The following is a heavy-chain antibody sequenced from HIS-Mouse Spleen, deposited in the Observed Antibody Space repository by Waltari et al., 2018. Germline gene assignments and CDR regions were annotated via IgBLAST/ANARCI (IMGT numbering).Heavy chain of an antibody. V-gene: IGHV3-33*06. CDR2: IWYDGSNK. CDR1: GFTFSSYG. CDR3: AKEGLAVAGTYYFDY. D-gene: IGHD6-19*01. J-gene: IGHJ4*02. Sequence: QVQLVESGGGVVQPGRSLRLPCAASGFTFSSYGMHRVRQAPGKGLEWVAVIWYDGSNKYYADSVKGRFTISRDNSKNTLYLQMNSLRAEDTAVYYCAKEGLAVAGTYYFDYWGQGTLVTVSS.